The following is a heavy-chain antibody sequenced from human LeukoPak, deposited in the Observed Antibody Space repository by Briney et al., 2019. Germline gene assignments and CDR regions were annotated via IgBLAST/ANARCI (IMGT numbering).Heavy chain of an antibody. CDR3: AKGVDGGNSGTGKY. V-gene: IGHV3-23*01. CDR1: GFTVSSNY. CDR2: ISDSGGGT. Sequence: GGSLRLSCAASGFTVSSNYMSWVRQAPGKGLEWVSAISDSGGGTYYADSVKGRFTISRDNSKNTLYLQMNSLRAEDTAVYYCAKGVDGGNSGTGKYWGQGTLVTVSS. J-gene: IGHJ4*02. D-gene: IGHD4-23*01.